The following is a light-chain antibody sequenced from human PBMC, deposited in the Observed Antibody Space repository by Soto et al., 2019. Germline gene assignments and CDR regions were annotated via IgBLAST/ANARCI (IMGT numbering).Light chain of an antibody. J-gene: IGKJ5*01. CDR1: QSVSSSY. CDR2: DAS. V-gene: IGKV3-20*01. Sequence: EIVLTQSPGTLSLSPGERATLSCRASQSVSSSYLAWYKQKPGQAPRLLIYDASSRASGIPDRFSGSGSGTDFTLNISRLEPEDFAVYYCQQYGNSPITFGQGTRLEI. CDR3: QQYGNSPIT.